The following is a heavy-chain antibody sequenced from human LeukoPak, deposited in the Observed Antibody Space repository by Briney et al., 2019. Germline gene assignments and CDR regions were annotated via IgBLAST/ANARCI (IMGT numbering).Heavy chain of an antibody. J-gene: IGHJ1*01. CDR3: AGGAVAGTSGYFQH. Sequence: GGSLRLSCAASGFTFSDYYMSWIRQAPGKGVEWVSYISSSGSTIYYADSVKGRFTISRDNAKNSLYLQMNSLRAEDTAVYYCAGGAVAGTSGYFQHWGQGTLVTVSS. V-gene: IGHV3-11*04. D-gene: IGHD6-19*01. CDR2: ISSSGSTI. CDR1: GFTFSDYY.